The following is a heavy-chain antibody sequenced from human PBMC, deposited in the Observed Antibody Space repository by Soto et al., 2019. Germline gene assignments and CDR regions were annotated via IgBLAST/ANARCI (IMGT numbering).Heavy chain of an antibody. V-gene: IGHV2-5*02. Sequence: QITLKESGPTLVKPTQTLTLTCTFSGFSLSTSVVGVGWIRQPPGKALEWLALIYWDDDRRYSPSLKNRLTITKDTSKNQVVLTMTNMDPVDTATYYCARTISHFDYWGQGTLVTVSS. D-gene: IGHD3-3*01. CDR2: IYWDDDR. CDR1: GFSLSTSVVG. J-gene: IGHJ4*02. CDR3: ARTISHFDY.